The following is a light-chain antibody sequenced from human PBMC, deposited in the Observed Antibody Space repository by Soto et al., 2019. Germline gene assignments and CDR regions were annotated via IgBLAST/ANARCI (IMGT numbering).Light chain of an antibody. CDR3: QQYNNYWT. CDR2: KAS. J-gene: IGKJ1*01. CDR1: QTIGNW. V-gene: IGKV1-5*03. Sequence: DIQMTQSPSSLSASVGDRVTITCRASQTIGNWLAWYQQKPGKAPKLLIYKASSLETGVPSRFSGSGSDPEVTLTISSLQPDDFATYYCQQYNNYWTFGQGTKVEIK.